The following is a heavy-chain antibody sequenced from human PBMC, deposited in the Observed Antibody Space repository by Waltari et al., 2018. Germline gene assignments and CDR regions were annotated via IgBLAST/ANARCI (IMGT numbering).Heavy chain of an antibody. Sequence: EVQLVESGGGLVQPGGSLRLSCAASVFSFSAYWMSWVRQAPGKGLEWVATINEDGSKRYYVDSVKGRFTISRDNGKNSVYVQMNSLRAEDTAVYYCARDPLRRYDYWGQGTLVTVSS. J-gene: IGHJ4*02. D-gene: IGHD4-17*01. CDR2: INEDGSKR. CDR1: VFSFSAYW. V-gene: IGHV3-7*03. CDR3: ARDPLRRYDY.